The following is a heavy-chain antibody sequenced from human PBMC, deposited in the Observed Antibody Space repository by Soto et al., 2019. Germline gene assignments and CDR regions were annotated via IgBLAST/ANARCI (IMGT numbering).Heavy chain of an antibody. Sequence: EEQLVESGGGLIQPGGSLRLSCAASGFTVRTNYMSWVRQAPGKGLEWVSVFYSGVTTYYADSVKGRFTISRDNSKNTLYLQMNSLRTEDTAVHYCARDLYYYDSSGYLFDYWGQGTLVTVSS. D-gene: IGHD3-22*01. V-gene: IGHV3-66*03. CDR2: FYSGVTT. J-gene: IGHJ4*02. CDR1: GFTVRTNY. CDR3: ARDLYYYDSSGYLFDY.